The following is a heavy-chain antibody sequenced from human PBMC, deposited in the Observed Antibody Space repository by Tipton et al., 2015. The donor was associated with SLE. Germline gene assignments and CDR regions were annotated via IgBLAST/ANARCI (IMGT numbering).Heavy chain of an antibody. D-gene: IGHD2-2*02. V-gene: IGHV4-39*07. CDR1: GGSISSSSYY. CDR3: AGQARYCSSTSCYRWFDP. CDR2: INHSGST. J-gene: IGHJ5*02. Sequence: TLSLTCTVSGGSISSSSYYWSWIRQPPGKGLEWIGEINHSGSTNYNPSLKSRVTISVDTSKNQFSLKLSSVTAADTAVYYCAGQARYCSSTSCYRWFDPWGQGTLVTVSS.